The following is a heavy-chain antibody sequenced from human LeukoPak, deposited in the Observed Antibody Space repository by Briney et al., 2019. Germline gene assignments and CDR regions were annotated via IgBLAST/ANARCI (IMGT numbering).Heavy chain of an antibody. CDR3: ARQYDSSGYYYFDY. CDR1: GGSISSSSNY. V-gene: IGHV4-39*01. J-gene: IGHJ4*02. CDR2: ISNSGSS. Sequence: SETLSLTCTVSGGSISSSSNYWGWIRQPPGKGLEWIGSISNSGSSYYNPSLKSRVTILVDTSKNQFSLKLSSVTAADTAVYYCARQYDSSGYYYFDYWGQGTLVTVSS. D-gene: IGHD3-22*01.